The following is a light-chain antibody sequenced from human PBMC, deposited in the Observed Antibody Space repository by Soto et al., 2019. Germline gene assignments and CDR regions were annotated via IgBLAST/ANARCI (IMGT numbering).Light chain of an antibody. CDR3: QKYNSAPIP. CDR1: QSISSY. CDR2: AAS. J-gene: IGKJ3*01. Sequence: DIQMTQSPSSLSASVGDRVTITCRASQSISSYLNWYQQKPGKAPKLLIYAASSLQSGVPSRFSGSGSGTDFTLTISSLQPEDVATYYCQKYNSAPIPFGPGTKVDIK. V-gene: IGKV1-39*01.